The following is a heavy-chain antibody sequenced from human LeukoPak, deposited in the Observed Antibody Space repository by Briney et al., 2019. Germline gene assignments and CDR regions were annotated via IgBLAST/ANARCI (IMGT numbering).Heavy chain of an antibody. J-gene: IGHJ4*02. D-gene: IGHD6-19*01. V-gene: IGHV3-21*01. CDR3: ARGVGIAVAYFDY. Sequence: GGSLRLSCAASGSTFTSYWMTWVRQAPGKGLEWVSSISSSSSYIYYADSVKGRFTISRDNAKNSLYLQMNSLRAEDTAVYYCARGVGIAVAYFDYWGQGTLVTVSS. CDR2: ISSSSSYI. CDR1: GSTFTSYW.